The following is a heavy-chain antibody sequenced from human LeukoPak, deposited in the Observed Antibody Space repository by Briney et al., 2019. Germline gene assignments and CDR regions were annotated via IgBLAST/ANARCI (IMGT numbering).Heavy chain of an antibody. V-gene: IGHV4-59*01. J-gene: IGHJ4*02. Sequence: SETLSLTCTASDDSISRDFWTWIRQPPGKGLEWIGYIRYSGRTEYNPSLKSRVTISIQTPKNQFSLKLTPVTAADTAIYYCARLPDVSGWLFDYWGQGILVTVSS. CDR1: DDSISRDF. CDR3: ARLPDVSGWLFDY. CDR2: IRYSGRT. D-gene: IGHD6-19*01.